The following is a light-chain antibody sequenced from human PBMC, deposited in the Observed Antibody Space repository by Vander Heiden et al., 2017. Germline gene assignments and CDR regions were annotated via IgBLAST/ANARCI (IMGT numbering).Light chain of an antibody. V-gene: IGLV2-23*02. Sequence: SALTPPASVSGSPGQSITLSCPGTSSDVGSYNLVSWYQQHPGKAPKLMIYEVSKRPSGVSNRFSGSKSGNTASLTISGLQDEDEADYYCCAYAGSGTYVFGTGTKVTVL. CDR3: CAYAGSGTYV. CDR2: EVS. J-gene: IGLJ1*01. CDR1: SSDVGSYNL.